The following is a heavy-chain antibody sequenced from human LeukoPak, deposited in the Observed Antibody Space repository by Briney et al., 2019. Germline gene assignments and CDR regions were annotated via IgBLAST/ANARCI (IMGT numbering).Heavy chain of an antibody. Sequence: ASVKVSCKASGYTFTGYYMHWVRQAPGQGLEWMGWINPNSGGTNYAQKFQGRVTMTRDTSISTAYMELSRLRSDDTAVYYCAACPLYYYYYGMDVWGQGTTVTVSS. CDR1: GYTFTGYY. CDR2: INPNSGGT. D-gene: IGHD2-2*01. V-gene: IGHV1-2*02. J-gene: IGHJ6*02. CDR3: AACPLYYYYYGMDV.